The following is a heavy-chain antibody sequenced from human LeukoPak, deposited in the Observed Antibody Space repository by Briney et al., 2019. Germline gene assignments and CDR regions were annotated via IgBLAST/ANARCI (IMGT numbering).Heavy chain of an antibody. CDR3: ATDLVGSSCDY. D-gene: IGHD6-13*01. V-gene: IGHV1-46*01. CDR2: INTSGGST. J-gene: IGHJ4*02. Sequence: ASVKASCKASGYTFTSYYMHWVRQAPGPGLEWMGIINTSGGSTSYAQKFQGRVTMTRDTSTSTLYMELSSLRSEDTAVYYCATDLVGSSCDYWGRGTLVTVSS. CDR1: GYTFTSYY.